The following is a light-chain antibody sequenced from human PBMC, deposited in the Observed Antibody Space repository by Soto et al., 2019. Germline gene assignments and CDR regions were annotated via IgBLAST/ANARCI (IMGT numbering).Light chain of an antibody. CDR1: QSVSTY. CDR2: DAS. V-gene: IGKV3-11*01. Sequence: EIVLTQSPATLSLSPGERATLSCRASQSVSTYLAWYQQKPGQTPRLLIYDASNRATGIPARFSGSGSGTDFTVTISSLEPEDLAVYFCQQRSKWPLTFGGGTKVEIK. CDR3: QQRSKWPLT. J-gene: IGKJ4*01.